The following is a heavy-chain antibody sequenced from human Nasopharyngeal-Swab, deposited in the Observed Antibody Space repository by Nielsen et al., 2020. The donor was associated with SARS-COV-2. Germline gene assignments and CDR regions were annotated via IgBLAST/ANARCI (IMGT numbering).Heavy chain of an antibody. V-gene: IGHV3-23*01. CDR3: AKGASSGWNYFDY. CDR2: ISGSGGST. Sequence: GASLKISCAASGFTFSSYAMSWVRQAPGKGLEWVSAISGSGGSTYYADSVKGRFTISRDNSKNTLYLQMNSLRAEDTAVYYCAKGASSGWNYFDYWGLGTLVTVSS. D-gene: IGHD6-19*01. CDR1: GFTFSSYA. J-gene: IGHJ4*02.